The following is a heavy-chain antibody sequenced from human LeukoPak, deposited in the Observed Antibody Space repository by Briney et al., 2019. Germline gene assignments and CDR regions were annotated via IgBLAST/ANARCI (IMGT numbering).Heavy chain of an antibody. V-gene: IGHV4-31*03. J-gene: IGHJ5*02. CDR1: GGSISSGGHF. CDR3: ARGYNRFGDSGWFDP. Sequence: PSETLSLTCTVSGGSISSGGHFWSWIRQHPGKSLEWIGHIYYSGTTYYNPSLKSRLTISVDTSENQFSLKVNSVTAADTAVYYCARGYNRFGDSGWFDPWRQVTQVIVSS. D-gene: IGHD3-10*01. CDR2: IYYSGTT.